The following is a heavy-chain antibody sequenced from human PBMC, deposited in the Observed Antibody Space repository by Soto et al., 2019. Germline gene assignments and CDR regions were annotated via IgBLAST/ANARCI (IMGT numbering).Heavy chain of an antibody. J-gene: IGHJ5*02. CDR3: ARHPRGFWFDP. V-gene: IGHV4-39*01. CDR2: LYYSGST. CDR1: RGSLSSSLYF. Sequence: QLQLQESGPGLVKPSETLSLACSVSRGSLSSSLYFWGWIRQPPGKGLAWIGSLYYSGSTSYNPSLTSRAPVAVDTSKNQFSLKRGSVTAADTALYHCARHPRGFWFDPWCQGTLVTVSS.